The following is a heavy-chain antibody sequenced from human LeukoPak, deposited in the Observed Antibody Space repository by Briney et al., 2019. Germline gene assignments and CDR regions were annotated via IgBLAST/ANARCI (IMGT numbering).Heavy chain of an antibody. CDR1: GYSFTSYW. CDR3: ARQGDYYDSGGYPLSSFDY. V-gene: IGHV5-51*01. Sequence: GESLKISCKGSGYSFTSYWIGWVRQMPGKGLEWMGIIYPGDSDTRYSPSFQGQVTISADKSISTAYLQWSSLKASDTAMYYCARQGDYYDSGGYPLSSFDYWGQGTLVTVSS. CDR2: IYPGDSDT. J-gene: IGHJ4*02. D-gene: IGHD3-22*01.